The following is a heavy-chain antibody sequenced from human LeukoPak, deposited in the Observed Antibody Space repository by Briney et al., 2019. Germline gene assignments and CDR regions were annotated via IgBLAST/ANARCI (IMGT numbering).Heavy chain of an antibody. J-gene: IGHJ4*02. CDR3: ARAFGLTDY. Sequence: GGSLRLSCAASGFTFSTYNMNWVRQAPGKGLEWVSYISSSGSTKYYADSVKGRFTISRDSAKNSLYLQMNSLRDEDTAVYYCARAFGLTDYWGQGTLVTVSS. V-gene: IGHV3-48*02. D-gene: IGHD3/OR15-3a*01. CDR2: ISSSGSTK. CDR1: GFTFSTYN.